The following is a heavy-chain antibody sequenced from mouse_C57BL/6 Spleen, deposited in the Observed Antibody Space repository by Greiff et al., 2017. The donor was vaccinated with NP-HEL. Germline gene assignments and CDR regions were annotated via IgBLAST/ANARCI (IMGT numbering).Heavy chain of an antibody. CDR2: IDPSDSYT. CDR1: GYTFTSYW. Sequence: QVHVKQPGAELVKPGASVKLSCKASGYTFTSYWMQWVKQRPGQGLEWIGEIDPSDSYTNYNQKFKGKATLTVDTSSSTAYMQLSSLTSEDSAVYYCARVAYYSTFHFDYWGQGTTLTVSS. V-gene: IGHV1-50*01. J-gene: IGHJ2*01. CDR3: ARVAYYSTFHFDY. D-gene: IGHD2-5*01.